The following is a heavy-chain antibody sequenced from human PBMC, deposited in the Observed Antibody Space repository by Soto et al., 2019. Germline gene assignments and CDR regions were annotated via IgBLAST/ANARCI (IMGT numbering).Heavy chain of an antibody. CDR1: GGTFSSYA. Sequence: GASVKVSCKASGGTFSSYAISWVRQAPGQGLEWMGGIIPIFGTANYAQKFQGRVTITADESTSTAYMELSSLRSEDTAVYYCARGDDDASREGYSYGLDAFGIWGQGTMVTVSS. CDR2: IIPIFGTA. J-gene: IGHJ3*02. CDR3: ARGDDDASREGYSYGLDAFGI. D-gene: IGHD5-18*01. V-gene: IGHV1-69*13.